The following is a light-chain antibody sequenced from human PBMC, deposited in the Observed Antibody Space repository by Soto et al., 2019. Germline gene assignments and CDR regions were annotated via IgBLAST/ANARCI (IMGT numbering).Light chain of an antibody. Sequence: SQLTQSPSFLSASVGDRVTITCRASQDIANYLAWYQQKPGKAPKFLIYATSTFQSGVPSRFSGGGSGTEFTLTISRLQPEDFATYYCQQVNIYPLTFGGGTKVEIK. CDR3: QQVNIYPLT. CDR2: ATS. CDR1: QDIANY. J-gene: IGKJ4*01. V-gene: IGKV1-9*01.